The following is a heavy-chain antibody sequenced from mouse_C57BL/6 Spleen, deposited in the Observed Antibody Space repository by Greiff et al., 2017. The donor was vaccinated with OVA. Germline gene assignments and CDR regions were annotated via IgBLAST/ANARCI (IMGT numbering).Heavy chain of an antibody. V-gene: IGHV5-17*01. CDR3: ARLDMFAY. CDR2: ISSGSSTI. Sequence: DVKLVESGGGLVKPGGSLKLSCAASGFTFRDYGMHWVRQAPEKGLEWVAYISSGSSTIYYADTVKGRFTISRDNAKNTLFLQMTSLRSEDTAMYYCARLDMFAYWGQGTLVTVSA. J-gene: IGHJ3*01. CDR1: GFTFRDYG.